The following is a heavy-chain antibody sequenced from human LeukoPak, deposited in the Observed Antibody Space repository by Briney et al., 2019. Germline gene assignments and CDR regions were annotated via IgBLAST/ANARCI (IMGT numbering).Heavy chain of an antibody. V-gene: IGHV1-2*02. D-gene: IGHD6-13*01. J-gene: IGHJ4*02. CDR2: ISAYNGDT. Sequence: ASVKVSCKASGYTFTGYYMHWVRQAPGQGLEWMGWISAYNGDTNYAQKFQGRVTMTRDTSISTAYMELSSLRSDDTAVYYCARGIAAAGTRYFDYWGQGTLVTVSS. CDR1: GYTFTGYY. CDR3: ARGIAAAGTRYFDY.